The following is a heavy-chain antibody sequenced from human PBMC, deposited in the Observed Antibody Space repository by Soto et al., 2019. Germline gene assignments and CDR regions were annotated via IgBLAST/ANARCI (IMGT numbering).Heavy chain of an antibody. D-gene: IGHD6-19*01. CDR1: GFTFSNYP. Sequence: EVQLLESGGGLVQPGESLRLSCAASGFTFSNYPMTWVRQAPGKGLEWVSAISGSSDATYCADSVKGRFTVSRDNSKNTLYLQMDSLRAEDTAVYYCAKFIHQVGWPFDYWGQGALVTVSS. CDR2: ISGSSDAT. J-gene: IGHJ4*02. CDR3: AKFIHQVGWPFDY. V-gene: IGHV3-23*01.